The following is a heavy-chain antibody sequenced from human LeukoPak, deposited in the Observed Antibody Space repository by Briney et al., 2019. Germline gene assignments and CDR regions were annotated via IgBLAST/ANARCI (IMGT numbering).Heavy chain of an antibody. CDR1: GGSISSSSYY. D-gene: IGHD1-26*01. J-gene: IGHJ4*02. V-gene: IGHV4-61*05. CDR3: ARGASRGALDY. Sequence: PSETLSLTCTVSGGSISSSSYYWGWIRQPPGKGLEWIGYIYYSGSTNYNPSLKSRVTISVDTSKNQFSLKLSSVTAADTAVYYCARGASRGALDYWGQGTLVTVSS. CDR2: IYYSGST.